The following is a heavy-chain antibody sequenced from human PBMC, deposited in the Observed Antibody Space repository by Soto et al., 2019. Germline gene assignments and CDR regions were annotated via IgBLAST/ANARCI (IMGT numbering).Heavy chain of an antibody. D-gene: IGHD4-4*01. CDR2: INPSGGST. CDR1: GYTFTIYD. V-gene: IGHV1-46*03. J-gene: IGHJ5*02. CDR3: ARAPLQGNWFDP. Sequence: GASVKVSCKASGYTFTIYDMHWVRQAPGQGLEWMGIINPSGGSTSYAQKFQGRVTMTRDTSTSTVYMELSSLRSEDTAVYYCARAPLQGNWFDPWGQGTPVTVSS.